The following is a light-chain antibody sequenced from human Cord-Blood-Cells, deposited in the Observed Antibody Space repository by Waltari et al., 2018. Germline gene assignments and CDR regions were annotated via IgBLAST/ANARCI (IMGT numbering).Light chain of an antibody. CDR2: AAS. V-gene: IGKV1-39*01. CDR1: QSISSY. CDR3: QQSYSTPRT. Sequence: DIQMTQSPSSLSASVGDRVTITCRASQSISSYLNWYQQKPGKAPKLLIYAASSLQSGVPXXXXGSXXGTDFTLTISSLQXEDXXTYYCQQSYSTPRTFGQGTKVEXK. J-gene: IGKJ1*01.